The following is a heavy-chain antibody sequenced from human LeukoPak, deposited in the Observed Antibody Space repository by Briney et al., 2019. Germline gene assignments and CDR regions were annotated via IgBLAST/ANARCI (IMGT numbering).Heavy chain of an antibody. CDR1: GGSISDYY. CDR3: ARIEGDNSLDY. Sequence: TASETLSLTCTVSGGSISDYYWTWIRQPPGKGLEWIAYIHSSGSTNYNPSLKSRVIISVDTSRSQLSLKLSSVTAADTAVYYCARIEGDNSLDYWGQGTLVTVSS. D-gene: IGHD3-16*01. CDR2: IHSSGST. V-gene: IGHV4-59*01. J-gene: IGHJ4*02.